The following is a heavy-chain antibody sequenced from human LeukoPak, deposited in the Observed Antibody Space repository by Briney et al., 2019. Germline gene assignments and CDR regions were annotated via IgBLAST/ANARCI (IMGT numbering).Heavy chain of an antibody. V-gene: IGHV1-2*02. CDR3: ARGYCTTPTCQNFDH. D-gene: IGHD2-8*01. CDR2: INPNMGAT. Sequence: GASVKFSCKASVYTFTGYSTGSVGRASGQGLEWMGWINPNMGATKYAQKFQGRVTMTRDTSISTAYMELGRLRSDDMAVYYCARGYCTTPTCQNFDHWEKGSLVHVS. J-gene: IGHJ4*02. CDR1: VYTFTGYS.